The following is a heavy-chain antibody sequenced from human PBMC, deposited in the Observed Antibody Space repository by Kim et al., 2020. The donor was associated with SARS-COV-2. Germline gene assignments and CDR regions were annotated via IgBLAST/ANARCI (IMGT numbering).Heavy chain of an antibody. J-gene: IGHJ4*02. CDR3: ARDARFLDCDY. CDR2: T. V-gene: IGHV1-18*01. D-gene: IGHD3-3*01. Sequence: TNYAQKLQGRVTMTTDTSTSTAYMELRSLRSDDTAVYYCARDARFLDCDYWGQGTLVTVSS.